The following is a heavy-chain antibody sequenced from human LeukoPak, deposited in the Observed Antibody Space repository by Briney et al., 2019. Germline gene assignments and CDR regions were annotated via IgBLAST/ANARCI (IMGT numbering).Heavy chain of an antibody. Sequence: SETLSLTCAVYGGSFSGYYWSWIRQPPGKGLEWIGSIYYSGSTYYNPSLKSRVTISVDTSKNQFSLKLNSVTATDTAVYYCASGGPIFGADWGQGTLVTVSS. CDR2: IYYSGST. D-gene: IGHD3-3*01. CDR1: GGSFSGYY. J-gene: IGHJ4*02. CDR3: ASGGPIFGAD. V-gene: IGHV4-34*01.